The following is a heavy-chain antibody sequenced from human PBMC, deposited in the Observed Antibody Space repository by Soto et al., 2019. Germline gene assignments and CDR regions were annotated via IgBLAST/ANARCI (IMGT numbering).Heavy chain of an antibody. Sequence: SETLSLTCTVSGGSISSDYWSWIRQPPGKGLEWIGYIYYSGSTNYNPSLKSRVTISVDTSKNQFSLKLSSVTAADTAVYYCARLGRDSSGYYRGMDVWGQGTTVTVSS. D-gene: IGHD3-22*01. CDR3: ARLGRDSSGYYRGMDV. CDR2: IYYSGST. J-gene: IGHJ6*02. CDR1: GGSISSDY. V-gene: IGHV4-59*08.